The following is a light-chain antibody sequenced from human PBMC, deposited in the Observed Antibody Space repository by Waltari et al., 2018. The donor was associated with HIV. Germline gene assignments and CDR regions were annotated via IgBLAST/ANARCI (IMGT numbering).Light chain of an antibody. V-gene: IGLV1-44*01. CDR1: GSNIGANP. Sequence: QSVLTPPPSASGTPGQWATVHCSGGGSNIGANPFTWYQQLPGTTPKLLIPSNNPRPSGCPDRCSGSKSGTSASLAISGLQSEDEADYYCAAWDDRLNGVVFGGGTKLTVL. CDR2: SNN. CDR3: AAWDDRLNGVV. J-gene: IGLJ2*01.